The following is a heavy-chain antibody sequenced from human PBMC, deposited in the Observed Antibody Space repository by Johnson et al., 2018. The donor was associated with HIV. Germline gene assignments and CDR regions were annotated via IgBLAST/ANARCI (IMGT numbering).Heavy chain of an antibody. CDR2: ISWNSGNL. Sequence: VQLVESGGGVVRPGGSLRLSCAASGFTFDDYGMSWVRQALGQGLEWVSGISWNSGNLDSVDSLKGRFTISRDNAKNSLYLQMNSLRAEDTAVYYCARAAYYYDTSGYYGAFDIWGQGTMVTVSS. CDR3: ARAAYYYDTSGYYGAFDI. D-gene: IGHD3-22*01. V-gene: IGHV3-20*04. CDR1: GFTFDDYG. J-gene: IGHJ3*02.